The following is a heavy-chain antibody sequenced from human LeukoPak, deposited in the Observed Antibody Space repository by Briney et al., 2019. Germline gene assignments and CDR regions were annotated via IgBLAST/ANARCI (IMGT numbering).Heavy chain of an antibody. Sequence: PSETLSLTCTVSGGSIRSNYWSWIRQPPGKGLEWIGYIHYSGSTNYNPSLKSRVTISVDTSKNQFSLKLSSVTAADTAVYYCASYHTIGGNSYGFDHWGQGTLVTVSS. CDR2: IHYSGST. D-gene: IGHD5-18*01. V-gene: IGHV4-59*08. J-gene: IGHJ4*02. CDR3: ASYHTIGGNSYGFDH. CDR1: GGSIRSNY.